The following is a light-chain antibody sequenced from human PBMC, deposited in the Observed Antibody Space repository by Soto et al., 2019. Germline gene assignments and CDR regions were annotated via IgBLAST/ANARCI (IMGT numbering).Light chain of an antibody. J-gene: IGKJ3*01. V-gene: IGKV1-33*01. CDR2: GAS. CDR3: QHYDHLPPFT. Sequence: DIQMTQSPPSLSASVGDRVTITCQASQDIRKYLSWYQQKPGRAPKLLIYGASNLETGVPSRFSGSGYGTDFTFTISSLQPEDIATYYCQHYDHLPPFTFGPGTKVAIK. CDR1: QDIRKY.